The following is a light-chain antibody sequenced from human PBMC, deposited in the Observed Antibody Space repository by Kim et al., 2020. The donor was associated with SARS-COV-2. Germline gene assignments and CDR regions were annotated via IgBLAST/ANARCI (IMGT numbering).Light chain of an antibody. CDR2: DAS. J-gene: IGKJ4*01. CDR1: QSVSSY. CDR3: QHRSNWPLT. Sequence: EIVLTQSPATLSLSPGERATLSCRASQSVSSYLAWYQQKPGQAPRLLIYDASNRATGIPARFSGSGSGADFTLTIGSLEPEDFAVYYCQHRSNWPLTFGGGTKLEI. V-gene: IGKV3-11*01.